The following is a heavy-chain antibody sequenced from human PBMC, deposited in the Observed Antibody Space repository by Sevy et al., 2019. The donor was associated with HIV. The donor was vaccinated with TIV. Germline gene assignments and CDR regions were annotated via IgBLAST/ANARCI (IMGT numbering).Heavy chain of an antibody. D-gene: IGHD3-22*01. CDR3: ATSRSGYFDSSGYYIY. J-gene: IGHJ4*02. CDR2: VLPEDSST. CDR1: GYSFSSHW. V-gene: IGHV5-51*01. Sequence: GESLKISCKGSGYSFSSHWIGWVRHMPGKGLEWMGIVLPEDSSTRYRPPFEGQVTFSADKSTSTAYLQWSSLKASDTAIYYCATSRSGYFDSSGYYIYWGQGTLVTVSS.